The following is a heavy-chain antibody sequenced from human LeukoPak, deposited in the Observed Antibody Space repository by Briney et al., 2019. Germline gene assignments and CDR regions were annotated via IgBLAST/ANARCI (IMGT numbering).Heavy chain of an antibody. J-gene: IGHJ4*02. D-gene: IGHD6-19*01. V-gene: IGHV3-7*01. CDR3: AREPTYSSGWYLDC. Sequence: PGGSLRLSCAASGFTFSSYWMTWVRQAPGKGLEWVANIKQDGSEKYYVDSVKGRFTISRDNAKNSLYLQLNSLRAEDTAVYYCAREPTYSSGWYLDCWGQGTLVTVSS. CDR1: GFTFSSYW. CDR2: IKQDGSEK.